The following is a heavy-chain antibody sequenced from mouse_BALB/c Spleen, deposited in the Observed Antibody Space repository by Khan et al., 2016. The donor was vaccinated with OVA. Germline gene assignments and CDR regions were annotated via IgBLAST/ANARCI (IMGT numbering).Heavy chain of an antibody. Sequence: VQLQQSGTVLARPGASVKMSCKGSGYTFTNYWMHWVKQRPGQGLEWIGAIYPENSDTNYNQKFKGRAKLTAVTSTSTAYMELNSLTNEDSAVYDCTRNGFGNYESWDYWGQGTTLTVAS. CDR2: IYPENSDT. J-gene: IGHJ2*01. CDR1: GYTFTNYW. D-gene: IGHD2-1*01. CDR3: TRNGFGNYESWDY. V-gene: IGHV1-5*01.